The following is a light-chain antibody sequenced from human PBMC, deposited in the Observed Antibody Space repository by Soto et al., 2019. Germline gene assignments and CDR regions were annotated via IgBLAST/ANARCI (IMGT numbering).Light chain of an antibody. V-gene: IGKV1-27*01. Sequence: DIQMTQSPSSLSASVGDRVTITCRASQGISNYLAWYQQKPGKVPKLLIYAESTLQSGVPSRFSGSGSGTDFTLTISRLQPEDVETYYCKKYNSAPYTFAKGTKLEIK. CDR1: QGISNY. J-gene: IGKJ2*01. CDR2: AES. CDR3: KKYNSAPYT.